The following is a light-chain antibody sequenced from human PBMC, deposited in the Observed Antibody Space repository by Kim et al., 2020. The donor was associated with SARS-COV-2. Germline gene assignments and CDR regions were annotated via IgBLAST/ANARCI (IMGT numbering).Light chain of an antibody. V-gene: IGLV4-69*01. CDR1: SGHSSYA. CDR2: VNSDGSH. J-gene: IGLJ3*02. CDR3: QTWGTGIHWV. Sequence: QLVLTQSPSASASLGASVKLTCTLSSGHSSYAIAWHQQRPEKGPRYLMKVNSDGSHSKGDGIPDRFSGSSSGAERYLTISSLLSEDEADYYCQTWGTGIHWVFGGGTKLTVL.